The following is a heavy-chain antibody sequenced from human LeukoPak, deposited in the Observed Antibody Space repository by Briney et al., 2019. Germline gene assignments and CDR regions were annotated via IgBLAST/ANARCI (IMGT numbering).Heavy chain of an antibody. D-gene: IGHD3-16*01. CDR2: VYYTGST. J-gene: IGHJ6*02. Sequence: SETLSLTCIVSGGSIRNYNNYWGWIRQPPGKGLEWIGSVYYTGSTYYNPSLQSRITVSVATSKNQFSLKLSSVTAADTAVYYCARHVPYYDSDFSAWGMDVWGQGTTVTVSS. V-gene: IGHV4-39*01. CDR1: GGSIRNYNNY. CDR3: ARHVPYYDSDFSAWGMDV.